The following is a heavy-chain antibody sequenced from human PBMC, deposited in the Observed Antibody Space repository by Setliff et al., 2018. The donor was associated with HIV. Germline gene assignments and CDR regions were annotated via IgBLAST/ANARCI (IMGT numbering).Heavy chain of an antibody. V-gene: IGHV7-4-1*02. CDR3: ARGELDLDY. CDR2: INTHPGNP. Sequence: ASVKVSCKPRPQVRDRVTSYAMNWVRQAPGQGLEWMGWINTHPGNPTYAQGFTGRFVFSLDTSVSTAYLQISSLKAEDTAVYYCARGELDLDYWGQGTLVTVSS. J-gene: IGHJ4*02. CDR1: VRDRVTSYA. D-gene: IGHD1-1*01.